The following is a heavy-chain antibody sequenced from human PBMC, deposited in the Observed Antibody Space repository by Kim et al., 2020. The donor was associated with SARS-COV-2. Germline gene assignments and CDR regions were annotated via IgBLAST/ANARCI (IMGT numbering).Heavy chain of an antibody. CDR3: VKDSYLDMVLTIEISFDY. D-gene: IGHD5-12*01. Sequence: KGRFTMSRDNSENTLYLQMNSLRAEDTALYYCVKDSYLDMVLTIEISFDYWGQGALVTVSS. V-gene: IGHV3-23*01. J-gene: IGHJ4*02.